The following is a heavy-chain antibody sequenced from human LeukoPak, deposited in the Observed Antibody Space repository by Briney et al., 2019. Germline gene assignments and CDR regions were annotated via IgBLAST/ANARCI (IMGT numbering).Heavy chain of an antibody. D-gene: IGHD4-17*01. V-gene: IGHV1-69*05. CDR1: GGTFNNSA. CDR2: IMPLFGTA. Sequence: SVKVFCKTSGGTFNNSAISWVRQAPGQGLEWLGGIMPLFGTAGYTKKFQGRVTITKADSTRTVYLELTSLTSDDTAVYYCARDVHGDYGSGWFDPWGQGTLVSVSS. J-gene: IGHJ5*02. CDR3: ARDVHGDYGSGWFDP.